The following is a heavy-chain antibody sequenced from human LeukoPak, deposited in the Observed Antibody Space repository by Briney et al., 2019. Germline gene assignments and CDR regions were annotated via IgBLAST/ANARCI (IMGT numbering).Heavy chain of an antibody. D-gene: IGHD2-2*02. CDR3: ATVGGVVPAAIHYYYGMDV. J-gene: IGHJ6*02. V-gene: IGHV1-24*01. CDR2: FDPEDGET. Sequence: GASVKVSCKVSGYTLTELSMHWVRQAPGKGLEWMGGFDPEDGETIYAQKFQGRVTMTEDTSTDTAYMELSSLRSEDTAVYYCATVGGVVPAAIHYYYGMDVWGQGTTVTVSS. CDR1: GYTLTELS.